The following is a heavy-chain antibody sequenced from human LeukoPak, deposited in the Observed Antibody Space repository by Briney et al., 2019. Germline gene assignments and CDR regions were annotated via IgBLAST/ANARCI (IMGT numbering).Heavy chain of an antibody. Sequence: GGSLRLSCAASGFTFSAYTMHWVRQAPGKGLEWVSVIYSGGSTYYADSVKGRFTISRDNSKNMLYLQMNSLRAEDTAVYYRASPAGDYDPGDYWGQGTLVTVSS. CDR3: ASPAGDYDPGDY. CDR1: GFTFSAYT. J-gene: IGHJ4*02. D-gene: IGHD4-17*01. V-gene: IGHV3-53*01. CDR2: IYSGGST.